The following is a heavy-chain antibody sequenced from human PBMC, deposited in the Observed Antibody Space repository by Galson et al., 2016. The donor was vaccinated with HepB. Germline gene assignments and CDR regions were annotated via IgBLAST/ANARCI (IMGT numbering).Heavy chain of an antibody. D-gene: IGHD6-13*01. J-gene: IGHJ6*02. Sequence: SVKVSCKASGYSFTSYYVHWVRQAPGQGLEWMGIINPSGGSPTYAQNFRDRVTMTGDTSTSTVYMELSSLTSHDTAVYYCARVSSSTWHYFYCGRDVWGQGTTVTVS. CDR3: ARVSSSTWHYFYCGRDV. CDR2: INPSGGSP. CDR1: GYSFTSYY. V-gene: IGHV1-46*01.